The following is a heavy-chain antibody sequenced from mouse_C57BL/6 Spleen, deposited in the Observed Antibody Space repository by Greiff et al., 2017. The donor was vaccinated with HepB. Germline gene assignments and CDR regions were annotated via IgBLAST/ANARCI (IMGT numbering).Heavy chain of an antibody. V-gene: IGHV1-63*01. CDR1: GYTFTNYW. CDR3: ARGEGLLRYYVGG. D-gene: IGHD1-1*01. Sequence: VKLQQSGAELVRPGTSVKMSCKASGYTFTNYWIGWAKQRPGHGLEWIGDIYPGGGYTNYNEKFKGKATLTADKSSSTAYMQFSSLTSEDSAIYCCARGEGLLRYYVGGGGQGTTRTVSS. CDR2: IYPGGGYT. J-gene: IGHJ2*01.